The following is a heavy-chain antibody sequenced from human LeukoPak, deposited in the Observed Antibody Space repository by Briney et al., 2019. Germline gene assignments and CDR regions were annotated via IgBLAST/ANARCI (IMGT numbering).Heavy chain of an antibody. J-gene: IGHJ4*02. V-gene: IGHV1-58*02. D-gene: IGHD6-19*01. Sequence: LAKVSCKASGFTFTSSAMQWVRQARGQRLEWIGWIVVGSGNTNYAQKFQERVTITRDMSTSTAYMELSSLRSEDTAVYYCAAAGYSSGWDFDYWGQGTLVTVSS. CDR1: GFTFTSSA. CDR3: AAAGYSSGWDFDY. CDR2: IVVGSGNT.